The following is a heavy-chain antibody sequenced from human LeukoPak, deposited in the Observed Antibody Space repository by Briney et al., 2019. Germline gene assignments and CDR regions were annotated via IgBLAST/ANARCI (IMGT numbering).Heavy chain of an antibody. D-gene: IGHD4-17*01. CDR3: ARVGSGTTVTTAPYSSPRNYYYYMDV. V-gene: IGHV4-39*07. CDR2: IYHSGST. J-gene: IGHJ6*03. CDR1: GGSISSYY. Sequence: PSETLSLTCTVSGGSISSYYWGWIRQPPGKGLEWIGSIYHSGSTYYNPSLKSRVTISVDTSKNQFSLKLSSVTAADTAVYYCARVGSGTTVTTAPYSSPRNYYYYMDVWGKGTTVTVSS.